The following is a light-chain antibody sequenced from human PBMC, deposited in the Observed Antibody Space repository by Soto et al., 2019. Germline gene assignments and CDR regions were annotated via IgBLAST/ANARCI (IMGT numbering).Light chain of an antibody. CDR1: QGISNH. Sequence: DIQMTQSPSSLSAYVVDRVTITCRASQGISNHLAWYQQKPGKLPKLLIYAASILQSGVPSRFSGSGSGTEFTLTISSLQSEDFAVYYCQQRSNWPPYTFGQGTKVDIK. CDR2: AAS. V-gene: IGKV1-27*01. J-gene: IGKJ2*01. CDR3: QQRSNWPPYT.